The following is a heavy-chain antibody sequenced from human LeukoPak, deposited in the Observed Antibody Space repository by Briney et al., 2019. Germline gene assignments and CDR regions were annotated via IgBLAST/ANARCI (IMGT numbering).Heavy chain of an antibody. CDR2: IDPTDSYT. CDR3: ARHSRPSMVRGAAGGMDV. V-gene: IGHV5-10-1*01. Sequence: GESLKISCKGSGCSFTNYWINWVRQMPGKGLEWMGRIDPTDSYTNYSPSFQGHVTISADKSISTAYLQWSSLKASDTAMYYCARHSRPSMVRGAAGGMDVWGQGTTVIVSS. D-gene: IGHD3-10*01. CDR1: GCSFTNYW. J-gene: IGHJ6*02.